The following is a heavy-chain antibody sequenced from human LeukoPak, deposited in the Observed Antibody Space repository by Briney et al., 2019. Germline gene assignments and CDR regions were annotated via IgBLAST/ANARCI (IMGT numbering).Heavy chain of an antibody. D-gene: IGHD4-17*01. Sequence: ASVKVSCKVSGYTLNELSIHWVRQAPGKGLEWMGGFNPDDVATIYAQTFQGRVTMTEDTSTDTAYMELNSLRSDDTAVYYCARWSTVTSDDYWGQGTLVTVSS. CDR2: FNPDDVAT. CDR3: ARWSTVTSDDY. CDR1: GYTLNELS. V-gene: IGHV1-24*01. J-gene: IGHJ4*02.